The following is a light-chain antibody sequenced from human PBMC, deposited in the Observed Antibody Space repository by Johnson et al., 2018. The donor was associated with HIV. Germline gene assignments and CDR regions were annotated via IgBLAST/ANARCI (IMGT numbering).Light chain of an antibody. V-gene: IGLV1-51*01. CDR3: GNWDTSLSAGSYV. J-gene: IGLJ1*01. CDR1: SSNIGSNY. CDR2: DNN. Sequence: QSVLTQPPSVSAAPGQKVTISCSGSSSNIGSNYVSWYQQVPGTAPKLLIYDNNKRPSGIPDRFSGSKSGTSATLGITGLQTGDEAGYYCGNWDTSLSAGSYVSGTGAKVTVL.